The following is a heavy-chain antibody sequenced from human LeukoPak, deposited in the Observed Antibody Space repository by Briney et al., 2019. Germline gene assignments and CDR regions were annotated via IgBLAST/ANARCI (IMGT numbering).Heavy chain of an antibody. J-gene: IGHJ4*02. Sequence: SQTLSLTCAVSGGSISSGGYSWSWIRQPPGKGLQWIGYIYHSGSTYYNPSLKSRVTISVDRSKNQFSLKLSSVTAADTAVYYCASAQWELLQFDYWGQGTLVTVSS. CDR1: GGSISSGGYS. CDR3: ASAQWELLQFDY. CDR2: IYHSGST. D-gene: IGHD1-26*01. V-gene: IGHV4-30-2*01.